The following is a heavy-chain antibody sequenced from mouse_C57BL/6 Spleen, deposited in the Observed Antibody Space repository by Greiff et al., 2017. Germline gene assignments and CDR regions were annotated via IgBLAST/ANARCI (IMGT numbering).Heavy chain of an antibody. D-gene: IGHD2-3*01. CDR3: ARSRYDHGGFDY. CDR1: GYTFTSYW. V-gene: IGHV1-69*01. CDR2: LDPSDSYT. J-gene: IGHJ2*01. Sequence: QVQLQQPGAELVMPGASVKLSCKASGYTFTSYWMHWVKQRPGQGLAWIGELDPSDSYTNYNQKFKGKSTLTVDKSSSTAYMQLISLTSEDSAVYYCARSRYDHGGFDYWGQGTTHTVSS.